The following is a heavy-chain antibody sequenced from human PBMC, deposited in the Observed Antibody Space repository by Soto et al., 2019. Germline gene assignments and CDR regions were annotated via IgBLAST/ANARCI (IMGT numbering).Heavy chain of an antibody. J-gene: IGHJ4*02. Sequence: SETLSLTCAVYAGSFSGYYWSWIRPPPGKGLEWIGEIFHGGSTNYSPSLKSRVTISVDTSKNQFSLELSSVTAADTAVYFCARPHYDSNTFYSFFDYWGQGTLVTVSS. CDR2: IFHGGST. D-gene: IGHD3-22*01. V-gene: IGHV4-34*12. CDR1: AGSFSGYY. CDR3: ARPHYDSNTFYSFFDY.